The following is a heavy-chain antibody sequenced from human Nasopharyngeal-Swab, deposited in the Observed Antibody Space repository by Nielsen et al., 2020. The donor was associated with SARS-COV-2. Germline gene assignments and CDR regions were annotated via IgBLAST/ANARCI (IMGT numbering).Heavy chain of an antibody. CDR2: INGSGGTT. V-gene: IGHV3-23*01. CDR3: AKDKRYFDWDGMDV. CDR1: GFTYSNFC. Sequence: GESLKISCEASGFTYSNFCMSWVRQAPGKGLEWVSTINGSGGTTYYADSVKGRFTISRDNSKNTLYLQMNSLRAEDTAVYYCAKDKRYFDWDGMDVWGQGTTVTVSS. J-gene: IGHJ6*02. D-gene: IGHD3-9*01.